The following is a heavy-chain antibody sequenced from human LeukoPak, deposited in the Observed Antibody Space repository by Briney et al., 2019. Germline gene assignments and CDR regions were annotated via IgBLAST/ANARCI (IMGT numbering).Heavy chain of an antibody. V-gene: IGHV4-38-2*02. CDR3: ARGRGRIQLWFNYWYFDL. Sequence: SETLSLTCTVSGYSISSGYYWGWIRQPPGKGLEWIGEINHSGSTNYNPSLKNRVTISVDTSKNQFSLKLSSVTAADTAVYYCARGRGRIQLWFNYWYFDLWGRGTLVTVSS. CDR1: GYSISSGYY. D-gene: IGHD5-18*01. CDR2: INHSGST. J-gene: IGHJ2*01.